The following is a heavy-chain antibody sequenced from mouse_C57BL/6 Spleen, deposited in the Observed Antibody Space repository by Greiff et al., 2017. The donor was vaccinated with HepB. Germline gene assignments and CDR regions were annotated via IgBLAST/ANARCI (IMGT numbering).Heavy chain of an antibody. Sequence: VQLQQSGAELVKPGASVKLSCKASGYTFTSYWMQWVKQRPGQGLEWIGEIDPSDSYTNYNQKFKGKATLTVDTSSSTAYMKLSSLTAEDSAVYYCARSGDYYGSSHWYFDVWGTGTTVTVSS. CDR3: ARSGDYYGSSHWYFDV. V-gene: IGHV1-50*01. CDR1: GYTFTSYW. D-gene: IGHD1-1*01. J-gene: IGHJ1*03. CDR2: IDPSDSYT.